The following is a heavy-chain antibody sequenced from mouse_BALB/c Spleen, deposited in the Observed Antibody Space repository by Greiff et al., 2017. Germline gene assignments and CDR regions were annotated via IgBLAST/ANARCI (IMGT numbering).Heavy chain of an antibody. CDR3: AREGGYDGAWFAY. CDR1: GYSFTGYN. D-gene: IGHD2-2*01. V-gene: IGHV1-39*01. CDR2: IDPYYGGT. Sequence: EVKLMESGPELEKPGASVKISCKASGYSFTGYNMNWVKQSNGKSLEWIGNIDPYYGGTSYNQKFKGKATLTVDKSSSTAYMQLKSLTSEDSTVYYCAREGGYDGAWFAYWGQGTLVTVSA. J-gene: IGHJ3*01.